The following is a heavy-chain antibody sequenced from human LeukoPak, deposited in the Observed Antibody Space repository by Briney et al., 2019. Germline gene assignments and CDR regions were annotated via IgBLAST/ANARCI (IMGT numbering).Heavy chain of an antibody. CDR3: AEAFYDSSGYSCLDY. CDR2: ISGSGGST. Sequence: AGGSLRLSCAASGFTFSSYAMSWVRQAPGKGLEWVLAISGSGGSTYYADSVKGRSTISRDNSKNTLYLQMNSLRAEDTAVYYCAEAFYDSSGYSCLDYWGQGTLVTASS. D-gene: IGHD3-22*01. CDR1: GFTFSSYA. V-gene: IGHV3-23*01. J-gene: IGHJ4*02.